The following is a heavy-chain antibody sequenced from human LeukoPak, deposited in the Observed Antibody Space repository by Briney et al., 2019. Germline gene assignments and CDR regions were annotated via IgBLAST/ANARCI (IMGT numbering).Heavy chain of an antibody. J-gene: IGHJ3*02. CDR3: ARPRGSGSYDAFDI. D-gene: IGHD3-10*01. V-gene: IGHV5-51*01. CDR2: IYPGDSDT. Sequence: GESLKISCKGSGYSFTNYWIGWVRQMPGRGLEWMGIIYPGDSDTRYSPSFQGQVTISADKSISTASLQWSSLKASDTAIYYCARPRGSGSYDAFDIWGQGTMVTVSS. CDR1: GYSFTNYW.